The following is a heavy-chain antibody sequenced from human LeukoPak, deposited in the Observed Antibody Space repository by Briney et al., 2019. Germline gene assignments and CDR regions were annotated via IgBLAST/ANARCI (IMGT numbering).Heavy chain of an antibody. CDR3: ARRISSSWFFDY. J-gene: IGHJ4*02. Sequence: SETLSLTCTVSGGSISSSNYYWACIRQPPGKGLEWIGSINYSGSTYYNPSLKSRVTTSVDTSKNQFSLKMSSVTAADTAVYYCARRISSSWFFDYWGQGTLVTVSS. D-gene: IGHD6-13*01. CDR1: GGSISSSNYY. V-gene: IGHV4-39*01. CDR2: INYSGST.